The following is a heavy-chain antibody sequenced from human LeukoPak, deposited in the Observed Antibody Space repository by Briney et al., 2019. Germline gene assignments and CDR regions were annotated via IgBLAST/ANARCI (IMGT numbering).Heavy chain of an antibody. CDR2: IWYDGSNK. D-gene: IGHD2-2*01. J-gene: IGHJ4*02. CDR3: ARDGDLVVVPAARYFDY. CDR1: GFTFSSYG. V-gene: IGHV3-33*01. Sequence: PRGSLRLSCAASGFTFSSYGMHWVRQAPGKGLEWVAVIWYDGSNKYYADSVKGRFTISRDNSKNTLYLQMNSLRAEDTAVYYCARDGDLVVVPAARYFDYWGQGTLVTVSS.